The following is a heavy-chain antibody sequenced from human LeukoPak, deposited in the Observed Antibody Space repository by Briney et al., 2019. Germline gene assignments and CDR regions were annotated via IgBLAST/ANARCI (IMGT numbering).Heavy chain of an antibody. Sequence: GGSLRLSCAASGFTLDDYAMHWVRHAPGKGLVWVSRISTDGGYTNYADSVKGRFTMSRDNAKNTLYLQMNNLTVDDTAVYYCTRGSSTSSQDWGQGALVTVSS. CDR3: TRGSSTSSQD. CDR1: GFTLDDYA. CDR2: ISTDGGYT. J-gene: IGHJ4*02. V-gene: IGHV3-74*01. D-gene: IGHD2-2*01.